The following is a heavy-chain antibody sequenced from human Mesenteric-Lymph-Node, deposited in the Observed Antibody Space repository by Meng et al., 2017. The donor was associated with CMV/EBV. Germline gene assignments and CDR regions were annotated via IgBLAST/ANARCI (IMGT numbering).Heavy chain of an antibody. CDR1: GGTIGSSTYY. V-gene: IGHV4-39*02. J-gene: IGHJ4*02. CDR2: IYYSGST. D-gene: IGHD1-26*01. CDR3: ARSSGSYWADFDY. Sequence: GSLRLSCTVSGGTIGSSTYYWGWIRQPPGKGLEWIGSIYYSGSTYYNPSLKSRVTVSVDTSKNHFSLRLSSVTAADSAVYYCARSSGSYWADFDYWGQGTLVTVSS.